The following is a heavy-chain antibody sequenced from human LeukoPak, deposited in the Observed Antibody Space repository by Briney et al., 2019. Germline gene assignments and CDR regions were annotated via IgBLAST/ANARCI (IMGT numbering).Heavy chain of an antibody. CDR2: ISYDGRNK. V-gene: IGHV3-30*04. J-gene: IGHJ4*02. Sequence: PGGSLRLSCAASGFTFSSYAMHWVRQAPGKGLEWVAVISYDGRNKYYTDSVKGRFPISRDNSKNTLYLQMNSLRAEDTAVYYCARDKWLTTTHYFDYWGQGTLVTVSS. CDR1: GFTFSSYA. CDR3: ARDKWLTTTHYFDY. D-gene: IGHD4-11*01.